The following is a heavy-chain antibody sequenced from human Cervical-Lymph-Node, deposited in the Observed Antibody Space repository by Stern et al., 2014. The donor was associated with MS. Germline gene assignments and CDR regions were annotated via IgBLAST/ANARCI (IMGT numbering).Heavy chain of an antibody. J-gene: IGHJ2*01. CDR2: IYPGDSDT. Sequence: EVQLVESGAEVKKPGESLKISCKGSGYSFTSYWIGWVRQMPGKGLEWMGIIYPGDSDTRYSPSFQGQVTISADKSISTAYLQWSSLKASDTAMYYCARLVLGNSRFWYFDLWGRGTLVTVSS. CDR1: GYSFTSYW. V-gene: IGHV5-51*01. CDR3: ARLVLGNSRFWYFDL. D-gene: IGHD3-16*02.